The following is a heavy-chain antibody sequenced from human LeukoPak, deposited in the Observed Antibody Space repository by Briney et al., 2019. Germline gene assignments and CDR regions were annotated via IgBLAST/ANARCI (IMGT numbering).Heavy chain of an antibody. CDR3: ATDLLGLSGLPGEFDY. Sequence: RASVKVSCKASGYIFTSYYMYWVRQAPGQGLEWMGIINPSGGSIRYAQKFQGRVTMTRDTSTSTVYMELSSLRSEDTAVYYCATDLLGLSGLPGEFDYWGQGTLVTVSS. D-gene: IGHD3-16*01. J-gene: IGHJ4*02. CDR2: INPSGGSI. V-gene: IGHV1-46*01. CDR1: GYIFTSYY.